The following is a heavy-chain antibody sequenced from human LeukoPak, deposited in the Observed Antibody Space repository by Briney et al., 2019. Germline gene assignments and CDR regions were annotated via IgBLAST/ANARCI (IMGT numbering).Heavy chain of an antibody. D-gene: IGHD2-15*01. CDR2: IYWDDDK. Sequence: SGPTLVKPTQTLTMTCTFSGFSLSTSGVGVGWIRQPPGKALERLALIYWDDDKRCSPSLKSRLTITKGTSKNQVVFTMTNMDPVDTATYYCAHTLEYCSGGSCFTFDYWGQGALVTVSS. V-gene: IGHV2-5*02. J-gene: IGHJ4*02. CDR3: AHTLEYCSGGSCFTFDY. CDR1: GFSLSTSGVG.